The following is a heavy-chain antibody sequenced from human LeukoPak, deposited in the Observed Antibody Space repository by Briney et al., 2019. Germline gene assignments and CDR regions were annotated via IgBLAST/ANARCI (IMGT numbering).Heavy chain of an antibody. V-gene: IGHV3-64D*08. D-gene: IGHD3-10*01. CDR2: ITSNGGST. CDR1: GFTFSTNS. CDR3: ITDVDGYYGSGSYDSPVRIWRY. J-gene: IGHJ4*02. Sequence: GGSLRLSCSASGFTFSTNSMHWVRQAPGKGLEFVSAITSNGGSTYYADSVKGRFTISRDNSKNTLYLQMSSLRAEDTAVYYCITDVDGYYGSGSYDSPVRIWRYWGQGTLVTVSS.